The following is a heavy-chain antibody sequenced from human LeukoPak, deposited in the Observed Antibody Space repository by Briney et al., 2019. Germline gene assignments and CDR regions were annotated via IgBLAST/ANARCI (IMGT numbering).Heavy chain of an antibody. CDR2: ICSSGSA. D-gene: IGHD2-15*01. CDR1: GGSISSGVYC. Sequence: SETLSLTCTVSGGSISSGVYCWSWIRQRPGEGLQWIGYICSSGSAFYNPSLKSRVTMSIDTSNNQFSLKLNSVTAADTAVYYCARDGGGSLYGMDVWGQGTTVTVSS. V-gene: IGHV4-31*03. CDR3: ARDGGGSLYGMDV. J-gene: IGHJ6*02.